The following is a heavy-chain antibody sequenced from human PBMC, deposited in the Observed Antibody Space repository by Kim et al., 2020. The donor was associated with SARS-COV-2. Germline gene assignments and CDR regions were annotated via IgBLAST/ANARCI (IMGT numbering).Heavy chain of an antibody. Sequence: KYSQKFQGRVTITRDTSASTAYMELSSLRSEDTAVYYCARGIVGATIFVWGQGTLVTVSS. V-gene: IGHV1-3*01. D-gene: IGHD1-26*01. J-gene: IGHJ4*02. CDR3: ARGIVGATIFV.